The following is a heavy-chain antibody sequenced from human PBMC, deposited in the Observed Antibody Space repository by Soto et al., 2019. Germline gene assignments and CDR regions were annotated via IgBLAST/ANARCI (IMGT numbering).Heavy chain of an antibody. CDR2: VVVASGNT. CDR3: AADPWYTGNYWGSGMDV. J-gene: IGHJ6*02. CDR1: GFTFSSSA. Sequence: SVKVSCKTSGFTFSSSAVHWVRQARGQRLEWIGWVVVASGNTNHAQNLQGRVTIVSDMSKNTAYMELSSLRSEDTAVYYCAADPWYTGNYWGSGMDVWGQGTTVTVSS. D-gene: IGHD1-26*01. V-gene: IGHV1-58*01.